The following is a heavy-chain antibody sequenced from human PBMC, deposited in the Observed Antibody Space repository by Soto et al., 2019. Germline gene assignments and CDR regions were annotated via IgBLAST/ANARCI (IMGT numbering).Heavy chain of an antibody. D-gene: IGHD3-3*01. CDR2: IKQDGSEK. CDR1: GFTFSSYW. J-gene: IGHJ6*03. CDR3: AREGEGDFWSGYYTHYYYMDV. Sequence: EVQLVESGGGLVQPGGSLRLSCAASGFTFSSYWMSWVRQAPGKGLEWVANIKQDGSEKYYVDSVKGRFTISRDNAKNSLYLHMNSLRAEDTAVYYCAREGEGDFWSGYYTHYYYMDVWGKGTTVTVSS. V-gene: IGHV3-7*01.